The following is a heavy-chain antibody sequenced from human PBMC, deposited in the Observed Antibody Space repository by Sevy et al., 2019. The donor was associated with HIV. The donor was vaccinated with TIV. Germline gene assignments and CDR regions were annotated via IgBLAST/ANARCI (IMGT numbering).Heavy chain of an antibody. CDR2: ILHDGSRQ. V-gene: IGHV3-30*04. CDR3: ARDSNVYDSGGSLDS. J-gene: IGHJ4*02. CDR1: GFSFSIHS. Sequence: GGSLRLSCTASGFSFSIHSMHWVRQAPGKGLEWVSFILHDGSRQDYADSVKVRFIISRDNSKNTVYLEMSGLRPEDTATYYCARDSNVYDSGGSLDSWGQGTLVTVSS. D-gene: IGHD6-25*01.